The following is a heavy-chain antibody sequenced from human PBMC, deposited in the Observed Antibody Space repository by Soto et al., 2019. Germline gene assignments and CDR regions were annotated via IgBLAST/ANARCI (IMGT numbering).Heavy chain of an antibody. J-gene: IGHJ4*02. CDR2: IIPIFGTA. D-gene: IGHD2-15*01. Sequence: ASVKVSCKASGGTFSSYAISWVRQAPGQGLEWMGGIIPIFGTANYAQKFQGSVTITADKSTRTAYMELSSLRSEDTAVYYCARVGCSGGSCYFDYRGQGTLVTVSS. CDR1: GGTFSSYA. V-gene: IGHV1-69*06. CDR3: ARVGCSGGSCYFDY.